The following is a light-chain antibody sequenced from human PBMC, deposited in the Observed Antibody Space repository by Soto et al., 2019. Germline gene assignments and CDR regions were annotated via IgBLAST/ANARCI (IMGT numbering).Light chain of an antibody. J-gene: IGKJ1*01. CDR1: QGIDNW. Sequence: DIQMTQSPSSVSASVGDRVTITWRASQGIDNWLAWYQQKPGTAPKLLIYSASSLQSGVPSRFSGGGSGTDLTLTINNLQPEDFATYFYQQADSLPRTFGQGTRV. CDR3: QQADSLPRT. V-gene: IGKV1D-12*01. CDR2: SAS.